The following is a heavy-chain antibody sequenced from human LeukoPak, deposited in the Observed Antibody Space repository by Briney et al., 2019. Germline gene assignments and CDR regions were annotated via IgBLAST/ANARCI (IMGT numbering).Heavy chain of an antibody. Sequence: SETLSLTCTVSGDSINDHYWSWIRQPPGEGLEWIAYIYSSVSTNYNPSLKSRVTISVDTSKNQFSLKLSSVTAADTAVYYCARGGSGSYSWFDPWGQGTLVTVSS. V-gene: IGHV4-4*09. CDR2: IYSSVST. D-gene: IGHD3-10*01. J-gene: IGHJ5*02. CDR3: ARGGSGSYSWFDP. CDR1: GDSINDHY.